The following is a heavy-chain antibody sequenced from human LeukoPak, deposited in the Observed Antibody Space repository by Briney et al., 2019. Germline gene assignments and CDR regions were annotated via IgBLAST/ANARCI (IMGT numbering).Heavy chain of an antibody. J-gene: IGHJ4*02. CDR1: GFTFSSYA. CDR2: ISYDGSNK. CDR3: ARETGGYCSSTSCSMGTFDY. V-gene: IGHV3-30-3*01. Sequence: GGSLRLSCAASGFTFSSYAMHWVRQAPGKGLEWVAVISYDGSNKYYADSVKGRFTISRDNSKNTLYLQMNSLRAEDTAVYYCARETGGYCSSTSCSMGTFDYWGQGTLVTASS. D-gene: IGHD2-2*01.